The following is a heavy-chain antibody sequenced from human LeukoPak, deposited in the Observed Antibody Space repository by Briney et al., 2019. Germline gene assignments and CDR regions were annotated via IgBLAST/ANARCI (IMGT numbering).Heavy chain of an antibody. V-gene: IGHV4-59*08. Sequence: SETLSLTCTVSGGSISGYYWSWIRQSPGKGLEWIAYIYYSGSTNYNPSLKSRVTISVDTSKNQFSLKLSSVTAADAAVYYCARHLTGTRSLDYLGQGTLVTVSS. D-gene: IGHD1-14*01. J-gene: IGHJ4*02. CDR3: ARHLTGTRSLDY. CDR1: GGSISGYY. CDR2: IYYSGST.